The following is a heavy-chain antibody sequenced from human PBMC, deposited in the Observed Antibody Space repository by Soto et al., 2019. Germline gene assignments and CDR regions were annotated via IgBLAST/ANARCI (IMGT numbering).Heavy chain of an antibody. D-gene: IGHD3-10*01. CDR3: ARGFAGLDYYFDF. Sequence: GGPLRLSCAASGFTFSNYAIHWVRQAPGKGLEWVAVISYDGSYKYYTDSVKGRFTISRDNSKNTLYLQMNSLRAEDTAVYYCARGFAGLDYYFDFWGQGTLVTVSS. J-gene: IGHJ4*02. V-gene: IGHV3-30-3*01. CDR2: ISYDGSYK. CDR1: GFTFSNYA.